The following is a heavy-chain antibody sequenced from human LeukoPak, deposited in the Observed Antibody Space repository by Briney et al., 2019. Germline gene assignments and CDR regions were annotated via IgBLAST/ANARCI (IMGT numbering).Heavy chain of an antibody. V-gene: IGHV1-46*01. J-gene: IGHJ4*02. Sequence: GASVKVSCKASGYTFTNYYIHWVRQAPGQGLEWMGIINPSGGSTNFAQKFQGRVTMTTDTSTITVYMELSSLRSEDTAVYYCARDLERYYDLEGRSGYWGQGTLVTVSS. D-gene: IGHD3-3*01. CDR1: GYTFTNYY. CDR3: ARDLERYYDLEGRSGY. CDR2: INPSGGST.